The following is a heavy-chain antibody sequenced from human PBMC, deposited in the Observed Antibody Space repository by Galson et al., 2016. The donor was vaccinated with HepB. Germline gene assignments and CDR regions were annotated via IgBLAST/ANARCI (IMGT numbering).Heavy chain of an antibody. CDR1: GYTFTGYY. J-gene: IGHJ4*02. CDR2: IHPNSGGT. Sequence: SVKVSCKASGYTFTGYYMHWVRQAPGQGLEWMGWIHPNSGGTNYAQKFQGRVTMTRETAISTAYMELSRLISDDTPGYYCASWEETDTIFDYGGQGTLVTVSS. CDR3: ASWEETDTIFDY. D-gene: IGHD3-3*01. V-gene: IGHV1-2*02.